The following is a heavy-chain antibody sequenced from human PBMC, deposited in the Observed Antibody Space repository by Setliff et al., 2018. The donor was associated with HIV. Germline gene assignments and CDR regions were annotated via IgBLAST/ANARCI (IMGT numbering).Heavy chain of an antibody. V-gene: IGHV1-18*01. CDR3: ARVTQDWDTDLENGFDY. CDR1: GYTFTSYG. J-gene: IGHJ4*02. D-gene: IGHD1-26*01. CDR2: ISAYNGNT. Sequence: ASVKVSCKASGYTFTSYGISWVRQAPGQGLEWMGWISAYNGNTNYAQKLQGRVTMTTDTSTNTAYMELRSLRSDDTAVYYCARVTQDWDTDLENGFDYWGQGTLVTVSS.